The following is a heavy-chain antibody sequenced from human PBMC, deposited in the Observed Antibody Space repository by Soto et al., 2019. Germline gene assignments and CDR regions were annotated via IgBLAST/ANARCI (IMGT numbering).Heavy chain of an antibody. J-gene: IGHJ5*02. V-gene: IGHV4-39*07. CDR2: IYHSGST. CDR3: ARDQLEGNWFDP. D-gene: IGHD1-1*01. Sequence: TSETLSLTCTVSGGSISSSSYYWGWIRQPPGKGLEWIGYIYHSGSTHYNPSLKSRVTISVDKSKNQFSLKLGSVTAADTAVYYCARDQLEGNWFDPWGQGTLVTVSS. CDR1: GGSISSSSYY.